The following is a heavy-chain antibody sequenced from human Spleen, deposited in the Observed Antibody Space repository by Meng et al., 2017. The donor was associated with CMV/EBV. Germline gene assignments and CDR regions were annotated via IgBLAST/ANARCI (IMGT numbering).Heavy chain of an antibody. CDR2: ISYEGSYK. CDR1: GITVSKYS. V-gene: IGHV3-30-3*02. Sequence: GESLKISCAASGITVSKYSMHWVRQAPGKGLEWVAFISYEGSYKYYADSVTGRFTISRDNSKNTLYLEMNSLRAEDTAVYYCAKMSEAYQLLEGYMDVWGQGTTVTVSS. J-gene: IGHJ6*02. CDR3: AKMSEAYQLLEGYMDV. D-gene: IGHD2-2*01.